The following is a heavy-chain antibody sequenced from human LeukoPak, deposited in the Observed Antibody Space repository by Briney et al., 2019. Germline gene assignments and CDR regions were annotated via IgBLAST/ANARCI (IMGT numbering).Heavy chain of an antibody. CDR2: ISGDGGST. CDR1: GFTFDDYA. Sequence: GGSLRLSCAASGFTFDDYAMHWVRQAPGKGLEWVSLISGDGGSTYYADSVKGRFTISRDNSKNSLYLQMNSLRTEDTALYYCAKDRGSYLEGPFDYWGQGTLVTVSS. CDR3: AKDRGSYLEGPFDY. V-gene: IGHV3-43*02. J-gene: IGHJ4*02. D-gene: IGHD1-26*01.